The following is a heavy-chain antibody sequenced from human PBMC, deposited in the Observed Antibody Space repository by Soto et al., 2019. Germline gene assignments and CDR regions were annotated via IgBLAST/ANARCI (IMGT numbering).Heavy chain of an antibody. CDR2: ISDSGTT. CDR3: AKDPKQWLSYFDY. D-gene: IGHD6-19*01. Sequence: PGGSLRLSSAASGFTFSSYAMSWVRQAPGKGLEWVSAISDSGTTYYADSVRGRFTVSRDNSKNTLYLQMNSLRAEDTALYYCAKDPKQWLSYFDYWGQGTLVTVSS. V-gene: IGHV3-23*01. CDR1: GFTFSSYA. J-gene: IGHJ4*02.